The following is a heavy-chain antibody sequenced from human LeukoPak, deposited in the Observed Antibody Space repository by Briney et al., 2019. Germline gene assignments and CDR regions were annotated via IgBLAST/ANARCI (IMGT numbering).Heavy chain of an antibody. Sequence: PGGSLRLSCAASGFTFSSYSMNWVRQAPGKGLEWVSSISSSSSYIYYADSVKGRFTISRDNAKNPLYLQMNSLRAQDTAMYYCASDAPHIAAAGYFDYWGQGTLVTVSS. D-gene: IGHD6-13*01. J-gene: IGHJ4*02. CDR2: ISSSSSYI. CDR3: ASDAPHIAAAGYFDY. CDR1: GFTFSSYS. V-gene: IGHV3-21*01.